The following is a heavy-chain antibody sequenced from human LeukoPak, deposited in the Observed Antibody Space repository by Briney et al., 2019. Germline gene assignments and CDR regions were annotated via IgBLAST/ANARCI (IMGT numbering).Heavy chain of an antibody. D-gene: IGHD3-22*01. V-gene: IGHV1-18*01. Sequence: GASVKVSCKASGYTFTSYGISWVRQAPGQGLEWMGWISAYNGNTNYAQKLQGRVTMTTDTSTSTAYMELRSLRSDDTAVYYCARGRAYYYDSSGPTYYYFDYWGQGTLVTVSS. CDR2: ISAYNGNT. CDR1: GYTFTSYG. J-gene: IGHJ4*02. CDR3: ARGRAYYYDSSGPTYYYFDY.